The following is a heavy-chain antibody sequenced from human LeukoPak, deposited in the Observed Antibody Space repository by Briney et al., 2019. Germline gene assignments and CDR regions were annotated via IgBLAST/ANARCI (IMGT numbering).Heavy chain of an antibody. CDR1: GFTFSSYG. V-gene: IGHV3-33*06. CDR3: AKKVVVGATSPYSDFQD. CDR2: IWYDGSNK. D-gene: IGHD1-26*01. Sequence: GGSLRLSCAASGFTFSSYGMHWVRQAPGKGLEWVAVIWYDGSNKYYAGSVKGRFSISRDNSKNTLYLQMNSLRAEDTALYYCAKKVVVGATSPYSDFQDWGQGTLDTVSS. J-gene: IGHJ1*01.